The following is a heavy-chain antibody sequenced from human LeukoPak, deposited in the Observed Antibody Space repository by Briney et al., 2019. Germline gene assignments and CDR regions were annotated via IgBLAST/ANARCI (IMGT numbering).Heavy chain of an antibody. CDR2: FYVGGVT. V-gene: IGHV3-53*01. CDR3: ARDISSSWPPYYYYGMDV. Sequence: PGGSLRLSCAVSGFSVTNNYMSWVRQAPGKGLEWVSVFYVGGVTYYADSVKGRFTISRDNAKNSLYLQMNSLRAEDTAVCYCARDISSSWPPYYYYGMDVWGQGTTVTVSS. D-gene: IGHD6-13*01. J-gene: IGHJ6*02. CDR1: GFSVTNNY.